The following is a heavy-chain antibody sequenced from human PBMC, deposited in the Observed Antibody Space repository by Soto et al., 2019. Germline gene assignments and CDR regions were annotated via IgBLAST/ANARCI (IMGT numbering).Heavy chain of an antibody. Sequence: QVQLVQSGAEVKKPGSAVKVSCKASGGTFTKYVMNWVRQAPGQGPEWMGGIIPIFDTPRYAQRFQGRVTITVDESTNTAYMDLSSLTFEDTAMYYCARSIGSGGVVGGFDYWGQGTLVTVSS. CDR2: IIPIFDTP. D-gene: IGHD3-16*02. J-gene: IGHJ4*02. CDR3: ARSIGSGGVVGGFDY. V-gene: IGHV1-69*01. CDR1: GGTFTKYV.